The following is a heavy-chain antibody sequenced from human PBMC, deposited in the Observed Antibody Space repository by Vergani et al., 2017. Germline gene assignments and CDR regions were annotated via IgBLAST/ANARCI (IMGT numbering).Heavy chain of an antibody. J-gene: IGHJ4*02. CDR1: GFTFSSYA. CDR3: ARGVGKTLRFLEWLPPEALN. V-gene: IGHV3-64*01. D-gene: IGHD3-3*01. Sequence: EVQLVESGGGLVQPGGSLRLSCAASGFTFSSYAMHWVRQAPGKGLEYVSAISSNGGSTYYANSVKGRFTISRDNSKNTLYLQMGSLRAEDMAVYYCARGVGKTLRFLEWLPPEALNWGQGTLVTVSS. CDR2: ISSNGGST.